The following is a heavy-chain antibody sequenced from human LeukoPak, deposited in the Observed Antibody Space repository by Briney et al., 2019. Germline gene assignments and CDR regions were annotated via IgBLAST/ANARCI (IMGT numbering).Heavy chain of an antibody. Sequence: ASEKVSGKASGYTFTGYYMHWVRQAPGQGLEWMGWINPNSGGTNYAQKFQGRVTMTRDTSISTAYMELSRLRSDDTAVYYCARGLRRAAAGTNNWFDPWGQGTLVTVSS. D-gene: IGHD6-13*01. V-gene: IGHV1-2*02. CDR3: ARGLRRAAAGTNNWFDP. CDR2: INPNSGGT. CDR1: GYTFTGYY. J-gene: IGHJ5*02.